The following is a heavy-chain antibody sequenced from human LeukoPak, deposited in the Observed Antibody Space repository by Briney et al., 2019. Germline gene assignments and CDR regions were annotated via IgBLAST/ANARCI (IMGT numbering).Heavy chain of an antibody. Sequence: SETLSLTCTVSGGSISSGDYYWSWIRQPPGKGLEWIGYIYYSGSTYYNPSLKSRVTISVDTSMNQFSLKLSSVTAADTAVYYCASITGGYIDYWGQGTLVTVSS. V-gene: IGHV4-30-4*08. CDR1: GGSISSGDYY. D-gene: IGHD2-8*02. CDR3: ASITGGYIDY. CDR2: IYYSGST. J-gene: IGHJ4*02.